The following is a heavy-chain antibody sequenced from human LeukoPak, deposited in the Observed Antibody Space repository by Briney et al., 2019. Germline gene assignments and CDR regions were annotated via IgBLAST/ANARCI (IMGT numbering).Heavy chain of an antibody. V-gene: IGHV3-23*01. J-gene: IGHJ4*02. Sequence: PGGSLRLSCAASGFTFSSYWMSWVRQAPGKGLEWVSAISGSGGSTYYADSVKGRFTISRDNSKNTLYLQMNSLRAEDTAVYYCAKRKDYGDSEALDYWGQGTLVTVSS. CDR1: GFTFSSYW. CDR2: ISGSGGST. D-gene: IGHD4-17*01. CDR3: AKRKDYGDSEALDY.